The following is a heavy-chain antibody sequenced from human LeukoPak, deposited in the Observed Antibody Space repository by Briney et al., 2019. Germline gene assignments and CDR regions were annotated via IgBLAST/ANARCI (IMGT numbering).Heavy chain of an antibody. CDR1: GFTFSSYA. D-gene: IGHD2-15*01. CDR2: ISGSGGST. CDR3: ARDPLVVAANLDAEYFQH. J-gene: IGHJ1*01. V-gene: IGHV3-23*01. Sequence: GGSLRLSCAASGFTFSSYAMSWVRQAPGKGLEWVSAISGSGGSTYYADSVKGRFTISRDNSKNTLYLQMNSLRAEDTAVYYCARDPLVVAANLDAEYFQHWGQGTLVTVSS.